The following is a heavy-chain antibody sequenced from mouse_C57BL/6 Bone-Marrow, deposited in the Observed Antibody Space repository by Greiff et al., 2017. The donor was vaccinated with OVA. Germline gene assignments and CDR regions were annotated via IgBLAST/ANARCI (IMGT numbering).Heavy chain of an antibody. CDR2: SRNKANDYTT. J-gene: IGHJ1*03. V-gene: IGHV7-1*01. CDR3: ARDADARGYFDV. CDR1: GFTFSDFY. Sequence: EVKVVESGGGLVQSGRSLRLSCATSGFTFSDFYMEWVRQAPGKGLEWIAASRNKANDYTTEYSASVKGRFIVSRDTSQSILYLQMNALRAEDTAIYYCARDADARGYFDVWGTGTTVTVSS.